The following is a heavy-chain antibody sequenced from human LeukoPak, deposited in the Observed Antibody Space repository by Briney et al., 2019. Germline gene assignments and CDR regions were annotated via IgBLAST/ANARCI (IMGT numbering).Heavy chain of an antibody. V-gene: IGHV1-2*02. CDR2: INPNSGGT. Sequence: ASVKVSCKASGYTFTGCYLHWVRQAPGQGLEWLGWINPNSGGTHYAQKFQGRVTVTRDTSISTAYMELNSLRSEDTALYYCARPMTGTGLTYYYYGMDIWGQGTTVTVAS. CDR1: GYTFTGCY. J-gene: IGHJ6*02. D-gene: IGHD1-1*01. CDR3: ARPMTGTGLTYYYYGMDI.